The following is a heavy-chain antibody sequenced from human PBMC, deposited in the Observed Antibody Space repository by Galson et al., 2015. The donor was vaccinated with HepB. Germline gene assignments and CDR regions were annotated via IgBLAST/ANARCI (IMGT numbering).Heavy chain of an antibody. CDR2: ISSGSSYM. CDR3: ARALYAGSGTYGEAVFHMDV. CDR1: GFTFSSFS. V-gene: IGHV3-21*01. Sequence: SLRLPCAVSGFTFSSFSMNWVRQAPGKGLEWVSSISSGSSYMYYIDSVKGRFAISRDNAMNSLYLQMNSLRAEDTAVYYCARALYAGSGTYGEAVFHMDVWGKGTTVTVSS. J-gene: IGHJ6*03. D-gene: IGHD3-10*01.